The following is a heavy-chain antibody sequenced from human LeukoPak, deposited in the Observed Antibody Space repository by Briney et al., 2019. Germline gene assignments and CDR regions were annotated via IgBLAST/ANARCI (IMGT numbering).Heavy chain of an antibody. D-gene: IGHD6-6*01. CDR3: ARVRSIAALSDY. Sequence: PSETLSLTCAVSGGSISSGGYSWSWIRQPPGKGLEWIGYIYHSGSTYYNPSLKSRVTISVDRSKNQFSLKLSSVTAADTAVYYCARVRSIAALSDYWGQGTLVTASS. V-gene: IGHV4-30-2*01. CDR2: IYHSGST. J-gene: IGHJ4*02. CDR1: GGSISSGGYS.